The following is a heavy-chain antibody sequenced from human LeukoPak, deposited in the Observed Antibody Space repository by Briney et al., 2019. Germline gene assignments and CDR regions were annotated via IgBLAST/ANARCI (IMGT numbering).Heavy chain of an antibody. CDR3: ARDGGGGYQLDY. CDR1: GFIFSIYG. Sequence: GGSLRLSCAASGFIFSIYGMHWVRQAPGKGLEWVAFIRSDGSTKYYADSVKGRFTISRDNSKNTLYVQMNSQRAEDTAVYYCARDGGGGYQLDYWGQGTLVTVSS. V-gene: IGHV3-30*02. J-gene: IGHJ4*02. CDR2: IRSDGSTK. D-gene: IGHD2-15*01.